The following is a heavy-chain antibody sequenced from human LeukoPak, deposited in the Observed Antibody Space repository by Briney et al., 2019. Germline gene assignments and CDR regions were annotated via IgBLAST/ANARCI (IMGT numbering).Heavy chain of an antibody. V-gene: IGHV3-30-3*01. Sequence: GRSLRLSCAASGFIFSSYAMHWVRQAPGKGLEWVAVISYDGSNKYYADSVKGRFTISRDNSKDTLYLQMNSLRAEDTAVYYCAREGYDIWGQGTLVTASS. J-gene: IGHJ4*02. CDR1: GFIFSSYA. CDR2: ISYDGSNK. CDR3: AREGYDI. D-gene: IGHD3-9*01.